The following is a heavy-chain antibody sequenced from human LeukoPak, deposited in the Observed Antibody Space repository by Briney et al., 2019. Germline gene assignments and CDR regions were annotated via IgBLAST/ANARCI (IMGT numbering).Heavy chain of an antibody. CDR3: ARDSSDYYDSSGYYDTPYFYF. Sequence: PGGSLRLSCAASGFTVGTNCMNWVRQTPGKGLEWVSSISSFGSTRYYADSVKGRFTISRDNAKNSLYLQMNSLRDEDTAVYYCARDSSDYYDSSGYYDTPYFYFWGQGALVTVSS. CDR2: ISSFGSTR. D-gene: IGHD3-22*01. J-gene: IGHJ4*02. CDR1: GFTVGTNC. V-gene: IGHV3-48*02.